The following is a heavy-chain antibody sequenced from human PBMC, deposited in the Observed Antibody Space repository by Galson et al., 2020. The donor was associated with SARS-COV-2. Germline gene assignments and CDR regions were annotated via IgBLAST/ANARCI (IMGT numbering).Heavy chain of an antibody. J-gene: IGHJ4*02. CDR2: IGYDGSRK. V-gene: IGHV3-33*01. Sequence: GESLKISCAASGFTFSNYAIQWVRQAPGKGLEWVTVIGYDGSRKYYADSVKGRFTISRDNSKKTVYLQMNSLRADDTAIYYCAREGYYGSGSYWGYWGQGTLVTVSS. CDR1: GFTFSNYA. CDR3: AREGYYGSGSYWGY. D-gene: IGHD3-10*01.